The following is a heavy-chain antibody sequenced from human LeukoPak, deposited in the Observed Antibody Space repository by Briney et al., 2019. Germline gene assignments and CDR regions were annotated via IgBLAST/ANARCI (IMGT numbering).Heavy chain of an antibody. D-gene: IGHD1-26*01. CDR1: GFSFSTRGVG. J-gene: IGHJ4*02. CDR3: AHRPSGPLQFDY. CDR2: IYWDDDK. V-gene: IGHV2-5*02. Sequence: SGPTLVKPTQTLTLTCTFSGFSFSTRGVGVGWLRQPPGKALEWLALIYWDDDKRYSPSLKSRLTITKDTSKNQVVLIMTNMDPVDTATYYCAHRPSGPLQFDYWGQGILVTVSS.